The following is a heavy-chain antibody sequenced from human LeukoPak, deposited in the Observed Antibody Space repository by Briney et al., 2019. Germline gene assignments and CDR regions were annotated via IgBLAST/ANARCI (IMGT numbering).Heavy chain of an antibody. V-gene: IGHV3-30*07. Sequence: GGSLRLSCAASGFTFSSYAMHWVRQAPGKGLEWVAVISYDGSNKYYADSVKGRFTISRDNSKNTLYLQMNSLRAEDTAVYYCAKDTSARRGSLNGWGQGTLVTVSS. CDR1: GFTFSSYA. CDR2: ISYDGSNK. CDR3: AKDTSARRGSLNG. J-gene: IGHJ4*02. D-gene: IGHD3-16*02.